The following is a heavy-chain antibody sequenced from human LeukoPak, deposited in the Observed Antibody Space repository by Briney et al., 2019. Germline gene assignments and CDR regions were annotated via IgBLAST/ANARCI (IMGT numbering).Heavy chain of an antibody. CDR3: ARCVEEYHLSMDV. CDR2: IYYSGIT. V-gene: IGHV4-39*01. J-gene: IGHJ6*02. D-gene: IGHD2-2*01. CDR1: GGSISSSSYY. Sequence: SETLSLTCTVSGGSISSSSYYWGWIRQPPGKGLEWIGSIYYSGITYYNPSLKSRVTMSVDTSEDQFSLESSSVTAADTAVFYCARCVEEYHLSMDVWGQGTTVTVSS.